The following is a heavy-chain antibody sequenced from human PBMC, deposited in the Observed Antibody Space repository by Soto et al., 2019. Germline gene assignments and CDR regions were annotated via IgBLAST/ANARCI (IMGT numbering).Heavy chain of an antibody. J-gene: IGHJ6*02. V-gene: IGHV4-34*01. CDR3: ARADRTLVTSYGLDV. CDR1: GGSFSGFY. Sequence: LSLTCAVSGGSFSGFYWTWIRQPPGEGLEWIGEINHSGTTNFNPSLRSRLTISLDSSKKHFSLKLTSMTAADAAVYYCARADRTLVTSYGLDVWGQGTTVTVSS. D-gene: IGHD2-21*02. CDR2: INHSGTT.